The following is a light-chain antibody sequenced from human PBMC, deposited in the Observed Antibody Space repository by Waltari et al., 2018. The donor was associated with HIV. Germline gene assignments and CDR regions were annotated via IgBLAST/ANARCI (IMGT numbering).Light chain of an antibody. V-gene: IGKV2-30*02. Sequence: DLAMPQSPLSLPVTLGQSASISCKSSPSLVHIDGNTYLNWFQQRPGQSPRRLIYKVSYRDSGVPERFSGRGSGTVFTLQINTVEAEDAGVYFCMQGTVWPLTFGGGTRLEIQ. CDR1: PSLVHIDGNTY. J-gene: IGKJ4*01. CDR2: KVS. CDR3: MQGTVWPLT.